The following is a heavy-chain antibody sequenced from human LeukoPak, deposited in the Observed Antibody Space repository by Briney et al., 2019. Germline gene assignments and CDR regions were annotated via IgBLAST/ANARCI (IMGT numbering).Heavy chain of an antibody. CDR1: GSSISNYY. CDR3: ARAAEYSSGWYLFDY. V-gene: IGHV4-4*07. J-gene: IGHJ4*02. Sequence: SETLSLTCTVSGSSISNYYWTWIRQPAGKGLEWIGRIYTSGGTNYNPSLKTRVTMSVDTSKNQVSLKLSSVTSADTAMYYCARAAEYSSGWYLFDYWGQGILVTVSA. CDR2: IYTSGGT. D-gene: IGHD6-19*01.